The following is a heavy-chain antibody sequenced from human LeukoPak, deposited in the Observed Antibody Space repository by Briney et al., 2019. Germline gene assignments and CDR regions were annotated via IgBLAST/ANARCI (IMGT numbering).Heavy chain of an antibody. D-gene: IGHD3-22*01. CDR1: GYTFTSYD. V-gene: IGHV1-8*01. J-gene: IGHJ4*02. CDR3: AANAPDSSGYKLDY. CDR2: MNPNSGNT. Sequence: GASVKVSCKASGYTFTSYDINWVRQATGQGLEWMGSMNPNSGNTGYAQKFQGRVTMTRNTSISTAYMELSSLRSEDTAVYYCAANAPDSSGYKLDYWGQGTLVTVSS.